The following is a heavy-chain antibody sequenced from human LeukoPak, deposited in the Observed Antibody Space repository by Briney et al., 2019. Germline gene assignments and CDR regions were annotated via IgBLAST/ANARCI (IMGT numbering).Heavy chain of an antibody. CDR3: ARGTEDYYDSSGYYAFDY. V-gene: IGHV4-4*07. D-gene: IGHD3-22*01. J-gene: IGHJ4*02. CDR2: IYTSGST. Sequence: PSETLSLTCTVSGGSISSYYWSWIWQPAGKGLEWIGRIYTSGSTNYNPSLKSRVTMSVDTSKNQFSLKLSSVTAADTAVYYCARGTEDYYDSSGYYAFDYWGQGTLVTVSS. CDR1: GGSISSYY.